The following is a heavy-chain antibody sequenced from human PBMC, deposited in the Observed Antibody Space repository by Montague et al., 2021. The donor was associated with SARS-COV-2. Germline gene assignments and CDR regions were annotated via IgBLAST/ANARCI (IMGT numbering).Heavy chain of an antibody. V-gene: IGHV4-61*02. D-gene: IGHD6-13*01. CDR3: ARDLSSSWSYWFDP. Sequence: TLSLTCTVSGGYTSSGSYYWSWIRQPAGRGTEWIGRIYASGSTKYNPSLKSRVTISVDTSKNQFSLKVSSVTAADTAVYYCARDLSSSWSYWFDPWGQGTLVTVSS. CDR1: GGYTSSGSYY. CDR2: IYASGST. J-gene: IGHJ5*02.